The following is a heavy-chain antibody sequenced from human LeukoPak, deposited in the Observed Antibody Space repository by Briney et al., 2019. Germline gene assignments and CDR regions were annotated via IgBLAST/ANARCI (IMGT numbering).Heavy chain of an antibody. Sequence: GGSLRLSCAASGFTFSSYWMHWVRQAPGKGLVWVSRINSDGSSTSYADSVKGRFTISRDNAKNTLYLQMNSLRAEDTAVYYCARVRASCELLGFDYWGQGTLVTVSS. CDR3: ARVRASCELLGFDY. J-gene: IGHJ4*02. D-gene: IGHD1-26*01. V-gene: IGHV3-74*01. CDR2: INSDGSST. CDR1: GFTFSSYW.